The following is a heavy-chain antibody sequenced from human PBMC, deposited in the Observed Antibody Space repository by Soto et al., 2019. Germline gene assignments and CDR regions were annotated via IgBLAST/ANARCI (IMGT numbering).Heavy chain of an antibody. CDR1: GGSVSSSSYY. D-gene: IGHD2-15*01. J-gene: IGHJ4*02. V-gene: IGHV4-39*02. Sequence: SETLSLTCTVSGGSVSSSSYYWGWIRQPPGKGLEWIGSIYYSGSTYYNPSLKSRVTISVDTSKNQFSLKLSSVTAADTAVYYCARDMPGYCSAGSCYQATDYFDYWGQGTLVTVSS. CDR3: ARDMPGYCSAGSCYQATDYFDY. CDR2: IYYSGST.